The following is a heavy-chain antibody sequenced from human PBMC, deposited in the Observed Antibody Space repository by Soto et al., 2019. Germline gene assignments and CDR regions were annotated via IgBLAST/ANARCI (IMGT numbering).Heavy chain of an antibody. CDR1: GFTFDDYA. D-gene: IGHD2-21*01. V-gene: IGHV3-9*01. J-gene: IGHJ5*02. CDR2: VSWNSGTI. Sequence: EVQLVESGGTLVQPGGSLRLSCAASGFTFDDYAMHWVRLAPGKGLEWVSGVSWNSGTITYADSVRGRVPISRDNAKNFVHREMNSLRGDDPAWYYCAQTQDLVKFGECPENVPFDPLGQGTLVTVCS. CDR3: AQTQDLVKFGECPENVPFDP.